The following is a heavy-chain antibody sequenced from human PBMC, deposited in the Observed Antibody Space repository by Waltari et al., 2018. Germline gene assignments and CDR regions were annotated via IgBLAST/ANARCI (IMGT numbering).Heavy chain of an antibody. CDR1: GVSMDDSSYY. V-gene: IGHV4-39*01. J-gene: IGHJ2*01. Sequence: QLQLQESGPGLVKPSETLFLTCTVSGVSMDDSSYYWGWIRQPPGKGLEWIGSVYYNGNTHHNPSLKSRVTVSGDTSKNQFSLMLNSVTAADTAVYYCVRHRLAWYFDLWGRGTLVTVSS. CDR2: VYYNGNT. CDR3: VRHRLAWYFDL. D-gene: IGHD6-19*01.